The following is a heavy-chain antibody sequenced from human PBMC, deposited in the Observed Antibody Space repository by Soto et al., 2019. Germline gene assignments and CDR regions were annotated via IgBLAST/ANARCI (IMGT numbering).Heavy chain of an antibody. Sequence: GGSPRLSCAASGFTFSSYAMSWVRQAPGKGLEWVSVISGNGDNHIFYADSVRGRFTISRDNAKNSVYLQMNSLRVEDTAVYYCAREEGYCNGGPCYRGAFDIWGQGTRVTVSS. D-gene: IGHD2-15*01. J-gene: IGHJ3*02. CDR1: GFTFSSYA. V-gene: IGHV3-21*01. CDR2: ISGNGDNHI. CDR3: AREEGYCNGGPCYRGAFDI.